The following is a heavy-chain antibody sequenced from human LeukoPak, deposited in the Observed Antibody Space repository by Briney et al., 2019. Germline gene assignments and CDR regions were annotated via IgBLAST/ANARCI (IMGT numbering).Heavy chain of an antibody. V-gene: IGHV3-30*02. Sequence: GGSLRLSCAASGFTFSSYGMHWVRQAPGKGLEWVAFIRHDGSNKYYADSVKGRFTISRDSSKNTLYLQMNSLRPEDTALYYCAKDFEMATNSGRYFDNWGQGTLVTVSS. CDR2: IRHDGSNK. CDR1: GFTFSSYG. J-gene: IGHJ4*02. D-gene: IGHD5-24*01. CDR3: AKDFEMATNSGRYFDN.